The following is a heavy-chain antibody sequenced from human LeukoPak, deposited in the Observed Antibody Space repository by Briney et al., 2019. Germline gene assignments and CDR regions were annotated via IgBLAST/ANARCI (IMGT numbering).Heavy chain of an antibody. CDR3: AREGRYGSYYFDY. D-gene: IGHD4-17*01. J-gene: IGHJ4*02. V-gene: IGHV3-30-3*01. CDR1: GFTFSSYA. CDR2: ISYDGSNK. Sequence: QPGGSLRLSCAASGFTFSSYAMHWVRQAPGKGLEWVAVISYDGSNKYYADSVKGRFTISRDNSKNTLYLQMNSLRAEDTAVYYCAREGRYGSYYFDYWGQGTLVTVSS.